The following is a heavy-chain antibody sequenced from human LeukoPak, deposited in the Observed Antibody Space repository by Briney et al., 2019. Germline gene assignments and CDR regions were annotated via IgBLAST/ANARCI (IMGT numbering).Heavy chain of an antibody. CDR1: GFTFDDYA. Sequence: GGSLRLSCAASGFTFDDYAMHWVRQAPGKGLEWVSGISWNSGSIGYADSVKGRFTISRDNAKNSLYLQMNSLRAEDTALYYCAKDMATGYSSGWYYYYYYYGMDVWGQGTTVTVSS. V-gene: IGHV3-9*01. CDR2: ISWNSGSI. D-gene: IGHD6-19*01. J-gene: IGHJ6*02. CDR3: AKDMATGYSSGWYYYYYYYGMDV.